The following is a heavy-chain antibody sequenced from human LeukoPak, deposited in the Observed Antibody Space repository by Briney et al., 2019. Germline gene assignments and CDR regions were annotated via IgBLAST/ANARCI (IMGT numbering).Heavy chain of an antibody. Sequence: ASVKVSCKASGGTFNSYAISWVRQAPGQGLEWMGGIIPIFGTANYAQKFQDTVTITADESTSTAYMELSSLRSEDTAVYYCAGTYYYGSGHGYFEYWGQGTLVTVSS. CDR3: AGTYYYGSGHGYFEY. D-gene: IGHD3-10*01. CDR2: IIPIFGTA. V-gene: IGHV1-69*13. J-gene: IGHJ4*02. CDR1: GGTFNSYA.